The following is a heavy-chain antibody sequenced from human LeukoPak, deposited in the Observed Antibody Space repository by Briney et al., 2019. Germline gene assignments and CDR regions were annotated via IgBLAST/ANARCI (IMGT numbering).Heavy chain of an antibody. CDR2: ISSSSSYI. CDR3: ARETGYRTYYFDY. J-gene: IGHJ4*02. D-gene: IGHD5-24*01. Sequence: GGSLRLSWAASGFTFSSYSMNWVRQAPGKGLEWVSSISSSSSYIYYADSVKGRFTISRDNAKNSLYLQMNSLRAEDTAVYYCARETGYRTYYFDYWGQGTLVTVSS. CDR1: GFTFSSYS. V-gene: IGHV3-21*01.